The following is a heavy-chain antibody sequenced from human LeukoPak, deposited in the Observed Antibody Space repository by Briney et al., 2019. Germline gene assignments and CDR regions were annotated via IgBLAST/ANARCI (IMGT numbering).Heavy chain of an antibody. CDR1: GYSFSNYW. D-gene: IGHD3-22*01. Sequence: GESLKISCKGSGYSFSNYWIAWVRQMPGKGLEWMGIIYPGDSDTRYSPSFQGQVTISADKSISTAYLQWSSLGASDTAMYYCARRRYHDSSGYYPFDYWGQGTLVTVSS. V-gene: IGHV5-51*01. J-gene: IGHJ4*02. CDR2: IYPGDSDT. CDR3: ARRRYHDSSGYYPFDY.